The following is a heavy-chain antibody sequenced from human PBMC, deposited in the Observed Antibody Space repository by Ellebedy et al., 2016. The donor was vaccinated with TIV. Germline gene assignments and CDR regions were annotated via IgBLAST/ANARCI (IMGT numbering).Heavy chain of an antibody. CDR2: ISNTGSRK. V-gene: IGHV3-23*01. J-gene: IGHJ4*02. D-gene: IGHD3-22*01. CDR1: GFTFNSYA. CDR3: AKGRGGGSDSSAPRYYFDY. Sequence: PGGSLRLSCAASGFTFNSYAMSWVRQAPGKGLEWVSTISNTGSRKYYADSVEGRFIISRDNSKRTLYLQMKSLRAGDTAVYYCAKGRGGGSDSSAPRYYFDYWGLGTLVTVSS.